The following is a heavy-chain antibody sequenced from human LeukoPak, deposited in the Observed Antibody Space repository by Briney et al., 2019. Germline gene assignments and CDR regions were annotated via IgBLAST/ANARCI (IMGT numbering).Heavy chain of an antibody. CDR3: ARDGGRLAAKNYYYYYYMDV. V-gene: IGHV3-30*02. CDR2: IRYDGSNK. CDR1: GFTFSSYG. J-gene: IGHJ6*03. D-gene: IGHD2-15*01. Sequence: GGSLRLSCAASGFTFSSYGMHWVRQAPAKGPEWVAFIRYDGSNKYYADSVKGRFTISRDNSKNTLYLQMNSPRADDTAVYYCARDGGRLAAKNYYYYYYMDVWGKGTTVTISS.